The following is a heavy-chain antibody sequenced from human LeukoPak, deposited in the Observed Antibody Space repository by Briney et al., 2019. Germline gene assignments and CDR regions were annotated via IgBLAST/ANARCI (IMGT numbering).Heavy chain of an antibody. Sequence: SETLSLTCAVYGGSFSGYYWSWIRQPPGKGLEWIGEINHSGSTNYNPSLKSRVTISVDTSKNQFSLKLSSVTAADTAVYYCARGTYCSSTSCYDLYYYYYMDVWGKGTTVTVSS. J-gene: IGHJ6*03. D-gene: IGHD2-2*01. V-gene: IGHV4-34*01. CDR2: INHSGST. CDR3: ARGTYCSSTSCYDLYYYYYMDV. CDR1: GGSFSGYY.